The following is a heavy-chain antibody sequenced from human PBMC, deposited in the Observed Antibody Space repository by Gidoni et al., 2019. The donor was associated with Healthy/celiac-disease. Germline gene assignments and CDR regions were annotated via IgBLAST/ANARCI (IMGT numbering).Heavy chain of an antibody. V-gene: IGHV1-46*03. CDR2: INPSGGST. CDR1: GYTFTSYY. Sequence: QVQLVQSGAEVKKPGASVKVSCQASGYTFTSYYIHWVRQAPGQGLEWMGIINPSGGSTSYAQKFQGRVTMTRDTSTTTVYMELSSLRSEDTAVYYCARSIDPYNWFDPWGQGTLVIVSS. CDR3: ARSIDPYNWFDP. D-gene: IGHD3-22*01. J-gene: IGHJ5*02.